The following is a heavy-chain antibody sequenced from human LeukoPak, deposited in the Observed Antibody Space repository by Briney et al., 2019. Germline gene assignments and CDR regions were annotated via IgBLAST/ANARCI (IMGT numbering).Heavy chain of an antibody. CDR3: ARSRQASGLFNS. D-gene: IGHD3-10*01. CDR2: IYTSGST. CDR1: GGSISSGSYY. J-gene: IGHJ5*01. V-gene: IGHV4-61*02. Sequence: SQTLSLTCTGSGGSISSGSYYWSWIRQPAGKGLEWIGRIYTSGSTNYNPSLKSRFTISVDRPKNQFFLNVTSLTAADTAVYFCARSRQASGLFNSWGQGTLVVVSS.